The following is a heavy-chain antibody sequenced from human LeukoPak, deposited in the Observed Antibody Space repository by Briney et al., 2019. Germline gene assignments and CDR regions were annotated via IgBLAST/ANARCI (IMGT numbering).Heavy chain of an antibody. D-gene: IGHD3-10*01. V-gene: IGHV4-59*12. Sequence: PSETLSLTCTVSGASISSSYWSWIRQPPGKGLEWIGEIYHSGSTNYNPSLKSRVTISVDKSKNQFSLKLSSVTAADTAVYYCARAPGSDYFDYWGQGTLVAVSS. CDR3: ARAPGSDYFDY. CDR1: GASISSSY. J-gene: IGHJ4*02. CDR2: IYHSGST.